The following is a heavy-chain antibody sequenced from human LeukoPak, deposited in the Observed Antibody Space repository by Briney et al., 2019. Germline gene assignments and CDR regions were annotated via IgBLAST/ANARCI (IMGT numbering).Heavy chain of an antibody. J-gene: IGHJ4*02. Sequence: GGSLRLSCAASGFTFSGYAMSWVRQSPGKGLEWVSALSGGGGTTYYAYYADSVKGRFTISRDNSKNTLYLLMNSLRAEDTAVYYCAKFYDILTGFIDYWGQGTLVTVSS. CDR1: GFTFSGYA. CDR2: LSGGGGTTYYA. CDR3: AKFYDILTGFIDY. D-gene: IGHD3-9*01. V-gene: IGHV3-23*01.